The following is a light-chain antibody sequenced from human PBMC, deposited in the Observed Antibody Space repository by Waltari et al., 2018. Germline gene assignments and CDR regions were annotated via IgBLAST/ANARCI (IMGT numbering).Light chain of an antibody. CDR1: QSISSY. J-gene: IGKJ5*01. Sequence: DIQMTQSPSSLSASVGDRVTLTCRARQSISSYLNWYQQKPGKAPKLLIYAASSLQGGVPSRFSGRGSGTDFTLSISSLQAEDFATYYCQQSYSTLITFGQGTRLEIK. CDR3: QQSYSTLIT. V-gene: IGKV1-39*01. CDR2: AAS.